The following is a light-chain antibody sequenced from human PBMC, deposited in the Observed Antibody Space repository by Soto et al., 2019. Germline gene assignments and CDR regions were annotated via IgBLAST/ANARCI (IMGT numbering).Light chain of an antibody. Sequence: QLVLTQSSSASASLGSSVKLTCTLSSGHRTYIIAWHQQQPGKAPRYLMKVEGSGTFNKGSGVPDRFSGSSSGADRYLTISNLQSEDEADYYCETSDTNTRVFGGGTKVTVL. V-gene: IGLV4-60*03. CDR2: VEGSGTF. CDR3: ETSDTNTRV. J-gene: IGLJ2*01. CDR1: SGHRTYI.